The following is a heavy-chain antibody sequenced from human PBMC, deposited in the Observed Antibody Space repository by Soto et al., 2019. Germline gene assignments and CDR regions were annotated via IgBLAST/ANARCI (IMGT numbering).Heavy chain of an antibody. CDR2: ISYSGST. V-gene: IGHV4-30-4*01. J-gene: IGHJ4*02. CDR1: GGSIRSEDYY. Sequence: QVQLQESGPGLVKPSQTLSLTCTVSGGSIRSEDYYWSWIRQPPGKGLEWIGYISYSGSTAYKSSLSKRGIIPFDTSKNQVSLKLTSATAAVTAVEYCAGLRMAGWTRFDSWGPGTRVNVSS. D-gene: IGHD6-19*01. CDR3: AGLRMAGWTRFDS.